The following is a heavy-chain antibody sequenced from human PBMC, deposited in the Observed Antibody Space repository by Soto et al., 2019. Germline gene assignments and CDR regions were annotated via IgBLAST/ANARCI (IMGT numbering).Heavy chain of an antibody. D-gene: IGHD3-10*01. J-gene: IGHJ4*02. Sequence: RLVQSGGGLIKPGGSLRLSCAASGFTFKNSWMHWVRQAPGKGLEWVGRIKSNIDGATTDYAAPVKGRFNVSRDDSKNMLFLQMNSLKTEDMAVYYCTTIGKWGQGTLVTVSS. CDR3: TTIGK. CDR2: IKSNIDGATT. V-gene: IGHV3-15*01. CDR1: GFTFKNSW.